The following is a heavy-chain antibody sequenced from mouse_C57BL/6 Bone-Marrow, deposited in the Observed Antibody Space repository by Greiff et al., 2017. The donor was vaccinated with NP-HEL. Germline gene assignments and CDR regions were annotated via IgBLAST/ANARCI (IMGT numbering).Heavy chain of an antibody. D-gene: IGHD1-1*01. CDR1: GYTFTSYD. CDR3: ARRGKNYYGSRGYFDY. Sequence: QVQLQQSGPELVKPGASVKLSCKASGYTFTSYDINWVKQRPGQGLEWIGWIYPRDGSTKYNEKFKGKATLTVDTSSSTAYMELHSLTSEDSAVYFCARRGKNYYGSRGYFDYWGQGTTLTVSS. J-gene: IGHJ2*01. CDR2: IYPRDGST. V-gene: IGHV1-85*01.